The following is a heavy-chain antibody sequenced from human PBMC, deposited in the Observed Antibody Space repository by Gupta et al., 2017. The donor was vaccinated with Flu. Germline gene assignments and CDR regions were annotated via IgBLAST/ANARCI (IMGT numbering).Heavy chain of an antibody. CDR2: IWYDGSKK. J-gene: IGHJ6*03. D-gene: IGHD4-17*01. V-gene: IGHV3-33*01. CDR3: ARASPVTTSDFYFFYYMDV. Sequence: HWGRQAPVKGLEWVSIIWYDGSKKFYADSVQGRFTISRDNSKNTMYLEMNNVRVEDTAVYYCARASPVTTSDFYFFYYMDVWGSGTAVTVSS.